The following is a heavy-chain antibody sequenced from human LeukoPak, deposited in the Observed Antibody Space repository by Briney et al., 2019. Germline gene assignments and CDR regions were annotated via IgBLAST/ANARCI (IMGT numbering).Heavy chain of an antibody. Sequence: ASVKVSCKASGGTFSSYAISWVRQAPGQGLEWMGGIIPIFGTANYAQKFQGRVTITADESTSTAYMELRSLRSDDTAVYYCAREGWAKLGYCSGGSCYQDAFDIWGQGTMVTVSS. CDR2: IIPIFGTA. CDR1: GGTFSSYA. V-gene: IGHV1-69*01. D-gene: IGHD2-15*01. CDR3: AREGWAKLGYCSGGSCYQDAFDI. J-gene: IGHJ3*02.